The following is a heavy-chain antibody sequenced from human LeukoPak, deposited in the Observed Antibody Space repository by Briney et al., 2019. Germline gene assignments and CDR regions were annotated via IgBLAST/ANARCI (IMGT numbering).Heavy chain of an antibody. CDR3: AKDSSRGSGWYSPVDY. D-gene: IGHD6-19*01. CDR2: ISSSGGST. CDR1: VFTLNIYA. J-gene: IGHJ4*02. V-gene: IGHV3-23*01. Sequence: PGGSLSLSCAASVFTLNIYAMSWVRRSRGEGVEGVSAISSSGGSTYYADSVKGRFTISRDNSKNTLYLQMNSLRAEDTAVYYCAKDSSRGSGWYSPVDYWGQGTLVTVSS.